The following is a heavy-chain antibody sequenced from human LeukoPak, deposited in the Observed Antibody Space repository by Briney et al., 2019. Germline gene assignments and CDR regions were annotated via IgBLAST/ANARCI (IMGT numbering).Heavy chain of an antibody. D-gene: IGHD4-23*01. J-gene: IGHJ4*02. CDR1: GGSISSGSYY. CDR2: IYTSGST. V-gene: IGHV4-61*02. Sequence: PSETLSLTCTVSGGSISSGSYYWSWIRQPAGKGLEWIGRIYTSGSTNYNPSLKSRVTISVDTSKNQFSLKLSSVTAADTAVYYCARGGGGNRRGGPYYFDYWGQGTLVTVSS. CDR3: ARGGGGNRRGGPYYFDY.